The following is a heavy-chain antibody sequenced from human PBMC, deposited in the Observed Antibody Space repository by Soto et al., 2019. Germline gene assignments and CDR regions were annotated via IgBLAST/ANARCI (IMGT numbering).Heavy chain of an antibody. J-gene: IGHJ4*02. CDR2: IYYSGST. CDR1: GGSISSGGYY. CDR3: ARGQWLGYFDY. D-gene: IGHD6-19*01. Sequence: QVQLQESGPGLVKPSQTLSLTCTVSGGSISSGGYYWSWIRQHPGKGLEWIGYIYYSGSTYYNPSLTSGVTISVDTSKNQFALKLSSVTAADTAVYYCARGQWLGYFDYWGQGTLVTVSS. V-gene: IGHV4-31*03.